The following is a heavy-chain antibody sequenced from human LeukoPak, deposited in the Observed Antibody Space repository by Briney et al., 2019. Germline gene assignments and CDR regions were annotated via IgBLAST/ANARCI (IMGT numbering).Heavy chain of an antibody. CDR3: ARQTEASTSGGYYFDH. V-gene: IGHV3-74*01. CDR1: GFTFSSYW. CDR2: INTDGSGT. J-gene: IGHJ4*02. D-gene: IGHD3-10*01. Sequence: GGSLRLSCAASGFTFSSYWMYWVRHAPGKGLVGVSRINTDGSGTSYADSVKRRFSIPRDIAKNTLDLKMNSLRADDTAVYYCARQTEASTSGGYYFDHWGQGTLVTVSS.